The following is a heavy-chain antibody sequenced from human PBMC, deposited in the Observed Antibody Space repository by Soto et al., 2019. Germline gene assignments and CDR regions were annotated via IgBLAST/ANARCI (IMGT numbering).Heavy chain of an antibody. J-gene: IGHJ2*01. V-gene: IGHV4-30-4*01. CDR2: IFDSGST. CDR3: AREIMPLTNDWSVDL. CDR1: GGSISGGVHS. D-gene: IGHD3-9*01. Sequence: QVQLQESGPGLVKPSETLSLTCTVYGGSISGGVHSWSWIRQPTGKSLAWIGHIFDSGSTYYNPSLKSRLTISVVTSKHQFSLRLSSVSAADTAVYYCAREIMPLTNDWSVDLLGRGTLVTVSS.